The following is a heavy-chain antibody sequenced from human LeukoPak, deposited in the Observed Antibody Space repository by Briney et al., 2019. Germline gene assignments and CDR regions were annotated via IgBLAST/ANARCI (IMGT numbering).Heavy chain of an antibody. D-gene: IGHD1-26*01. J-gene: IGHJ4*02. V-gene: IGHV3-23*01. Sequence: GGSLRLSCAASAFTFSTYALSWVRQAPGKGLEWVSSILGSGGTTYYTDSVKGRFTISRDNSKNTLYLQMSSLRAEDTAVYYCAKHALERWSYVALDHWGQGTLVTVSS. CDR1: AFTFSTYA. CDR3: AKHALERWSYVALDH. CDR2: ILGSGGTT.